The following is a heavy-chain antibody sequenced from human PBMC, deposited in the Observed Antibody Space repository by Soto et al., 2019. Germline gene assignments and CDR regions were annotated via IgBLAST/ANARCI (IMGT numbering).Heavy chain of an antibody. CDR3: AREDVNFFYYGLDV. J-gene: IGHJ6*04. CDR2: VNPNSGGT. V-gene: IGHV1-2*04. CDR1: GYTFTGYY. Sequence: GASVKVSCKASGYTFTGYYMHWVRQAPGQGLEWMGWVNPNSGGTNYAQKFQGWVTMTRDTSISTAYMELSRLKSDDTAVYYCAREDVNFFYYGLDVWGKGNTVSVSS.